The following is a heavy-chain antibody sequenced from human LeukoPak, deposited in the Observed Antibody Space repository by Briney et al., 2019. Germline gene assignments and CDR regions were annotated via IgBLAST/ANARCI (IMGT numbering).Heavy chain of an antibody. Sequence: PGESLKISCKGSGYSFTSYWIGWGRQMPGKGLEGMGIIYPGDSDATYSPSFQGQVTISADKSISTAYLQWSSLKASDTAMYDCARESGSYTAGYFDYWGQGTLVTVSS. CDR1: GYSFTSYW. CDR3: ARESGSYTAGYFDY. V-gene: IGHV5-51*01. J-gene: IGHJ4*02. CDR2: IYPGDSDA. D-gene: IGHD1-26*01.